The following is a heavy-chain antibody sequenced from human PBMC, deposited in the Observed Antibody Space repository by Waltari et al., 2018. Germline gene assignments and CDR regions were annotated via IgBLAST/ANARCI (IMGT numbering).Heavy chain of an antibody. CDR3: AALPYISSSTSY. CDR2: SHPSSGGT. CDR1: GYTFPLYH. V-gene: IGHV1-2*02. Sequence: QVQLVQSGAEVKKPGASVKVSCKTSGYTFPLYHIHLLRQAPGQGLEWMGWSHPSSGGTNYAQKFQGRVTMTRDTSISTAYLELNSLTSDDTAVYYCAALPYISSSTSYWGQGTLVTVSS. J-gene: IGHJ4*02. D-gene: IGHD6-6*01.